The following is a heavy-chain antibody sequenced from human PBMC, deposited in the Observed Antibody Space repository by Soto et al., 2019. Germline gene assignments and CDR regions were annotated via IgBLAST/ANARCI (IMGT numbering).Heavy chain of an antibody. CDR2: ISGGGGST. J-gene: IGHJ6*02. CDR1: GFTFSSYA. CDR3: AKVSLGATTITDYYYYGLDV. Sequence: GGSLRLSCAASGFTFSSYAMSWVRQAPGKGLEWVSAISGGGGSTYYADSVKGRVTISRDNSKNTLYLQMNSLRADDTAVYYCAKVSLGATTITDYYYYGLDVWGQGTTFTVSS. V-gene: IGHV3-23*01. D-gene: IGHD1-26*01.